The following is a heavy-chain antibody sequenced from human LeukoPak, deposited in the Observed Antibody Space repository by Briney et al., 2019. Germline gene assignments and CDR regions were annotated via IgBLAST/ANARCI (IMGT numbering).Heavy chain of an antibody. Sequence: TGGSLRLSCAASGFTFSDYYMSWIRQAPGKGLEWLSYISSGSSYKHYADSVKGRFTISRDNSKNSLYLQMTSLSAEDTALYYCAREGYSGYDFFYWGQGTLVTVSS. D-gene: IGHD5-12*01. CDR2: ISSGSSYK. CDR3: AREGYSGYDFFY. CDR1: GFTFSDYY. V-gene: IGHV3-11*05. J-gene: IGHJ4*02.